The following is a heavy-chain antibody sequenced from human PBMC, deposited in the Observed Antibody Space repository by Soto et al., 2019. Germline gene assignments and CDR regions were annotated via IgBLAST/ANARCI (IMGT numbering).Heavy chain of an antibody. CDR1: GFTFSSYA. V-gene: IGHV3-23*01. CDR3: AKDWYSYGRKSYYYYYMDV. J-gene: IGHJ6*03. CDR2: ISGSGGST. D-gene: IGHD5-18*01. Sequence: GGSLRLSCAASGFTFSSYAMSWVRQAPGKGLEWVSAISGSGGSTYYADSVKGRFTISRDNSKNTLYLQMNSLRAEDTAVYYCAKDWYSYGRKSYYYYYMDVWGKGTTVTVSS.